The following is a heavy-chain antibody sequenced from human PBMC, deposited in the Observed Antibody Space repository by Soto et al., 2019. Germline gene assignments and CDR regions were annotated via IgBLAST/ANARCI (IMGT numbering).Heavy chain of an antibody. V-gene: IGHV4-59*08. CDR2: IHYSGST. CDR1: GGAISSSY. CDR3: ARRSYGAFDI. D-gene: IGHD3-10*01. Sequence: SETLSLTCSVSGGAISSSYWSWIRQPPGKGLEWIGYIHYSGSTNYNPSLKSRVTISVDTSKNQFSLKLSSVTAADTAFYSCARRSYGAFDIWGQGTMVTVSS. J-gene: IGHJ3*02.